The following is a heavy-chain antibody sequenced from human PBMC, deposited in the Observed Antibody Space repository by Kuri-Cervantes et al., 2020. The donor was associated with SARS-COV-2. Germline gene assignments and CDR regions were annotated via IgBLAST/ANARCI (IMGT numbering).Heavy chain of an antibody. CDR2: ISTSSAYI. Sequence: GESLKISCAASGFTFSSYSMDWVRQAPGKGLEWVSYISTSSAYIYHGDSVKGRFIISRDNAKNSLYLQMTSLRAEDTAVYYCAREIEDFDIWGQETMVTVSS. J-gene: IGHJ3*02. CDR1: GFTFSSYS. V-gene: IGHV3-21*01. D-gene: IGHD2-21*01. CDR3: AREIEDFDI.